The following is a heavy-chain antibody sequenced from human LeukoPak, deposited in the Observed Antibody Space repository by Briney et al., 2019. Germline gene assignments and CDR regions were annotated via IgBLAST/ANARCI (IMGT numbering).Heavy chain of an antibody. CDR2: VSSDENNQ. CDR3: ATFIATRLDY. D-gene: IGHD3-22*01. J-gene: IGHJ4*02. V-gene: IGHV3-30*03. Sequence: GGSLRLSCVASGFTFRTYGMHWVRQAPGKGLEWVAVVSSDENNQYYADSVKGRFIISRDNSKNTLNLQMNSLRAEDTAVYYCATFIATRLDYWGQGILVTVSS. CDR1: GFTFRTYG.